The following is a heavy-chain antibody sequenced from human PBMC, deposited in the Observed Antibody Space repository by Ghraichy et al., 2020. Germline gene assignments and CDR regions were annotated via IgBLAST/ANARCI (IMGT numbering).Heavy chain of an antibody. CDR2: IWYDGSNK. CDR3: ARKSIVVVTAIDWYFDL. D-gene: IGHD2-21*02. J-gene: IGHJ2*01. V-gene: IGHV3-33*01. Sequence: GGYLRLSCAASGFTFSSYGMHWVRQAPGKGLEWVAVIWYDGSNKYYADSVKGRFTISRDNSKNTLYLQMNSLRAEDTAVYYCARKSIVVVTAIDWYFDLWGRGTLVTVSS. CDR1: GFTFSSYG.